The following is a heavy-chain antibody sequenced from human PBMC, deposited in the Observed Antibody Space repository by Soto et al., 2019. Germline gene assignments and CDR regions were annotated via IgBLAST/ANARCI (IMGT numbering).Heavy chain of an antibody. V-gene: IGHV3-30*18. CDR2: ISYDGSNK. Sequence: PGASLRLSCAASGFTFSSYGMHWVLQAPGKGLEWVAVISYDGSNKYYADSVKGRFTISGDNSKNTLYLQMNSLRAEDTAVYYCAKDYRPGWIYNSSGRGGGGMDVWGQGTTVTVSS. D-gene: IGHD6-19*01. J-gene: IGHJ6*02. CDR3: AKDYRPGWIYNSSGRGGGGMDV. CDR1: GFTFSSYG.